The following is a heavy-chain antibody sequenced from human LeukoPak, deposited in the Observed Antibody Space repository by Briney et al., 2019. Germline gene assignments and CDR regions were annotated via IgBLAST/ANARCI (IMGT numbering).Heavy chain of an antibody. J-gene: IGHJ6*04. CDR1: GGSFSGYY. V-gene: IGHV4-34*01. CDR3: ARGRGGGSGWYYYYYGMDV. D-gene: IGHD6-19*01. CDR2: INHSGST. Sequence: SETLSLTCAVYGGSFSGYYWSWIRQPPGKGLEWIGEINHSGSTNYNPSLESRVTISVDTSKNQFSLKLSSVTAADTAVYYCARGRGGGSGWYYYYYGMDVWGKGTTVTVSS.